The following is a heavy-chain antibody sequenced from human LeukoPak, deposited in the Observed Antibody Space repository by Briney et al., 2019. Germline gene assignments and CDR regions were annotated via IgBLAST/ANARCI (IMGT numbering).Heavy chain of an antibody. CDR3: GRVSHYGGASQDY. V-gene: IGHV7-4-1*02. D-gene: IGHD4-23*01. J-gene: IGHJ4*02. Sequence: PGESLKISCKASGYTFTSNAMNWVRQAPGQGLEWMGWINTNTGNPTYAQGFTGRFVFSLDTSVSTAYLQISSLKAEDTAVYYCGRVSHYGGASQDYWGQGTLITVSS. CDR2: INTNTGNP. CDR1: GYTFTSNA.